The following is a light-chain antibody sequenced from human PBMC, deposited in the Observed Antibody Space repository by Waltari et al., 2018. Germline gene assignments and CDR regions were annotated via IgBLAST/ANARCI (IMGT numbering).Light chain of an antibody. J-gene: IGKJ1*01. CDR3: LQYNHWPPWT. Sequence: EIEMTQSPATLSVSPGERATLSCRASQRVGSKLAWYPQKPGQAPRLLLYDAYTRATGIPARCTGSGSGTEFTLTISSLQSEDFAVYHCLQYNHWPPWTFGQGTKVEIK. V-gene: IGKV3-15*01. CDR1: QRVGSK. CDR2: DAY.